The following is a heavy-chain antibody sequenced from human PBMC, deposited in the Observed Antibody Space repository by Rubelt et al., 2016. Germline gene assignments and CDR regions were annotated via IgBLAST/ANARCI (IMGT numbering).Heavy chain of an antibody. J-gene: IGHJ4*02. D-gene: IGHD1-26*01. CDR1: GASMSSNY. CDR3: ARHDTGSFLFDF. Sequence: QVQLQESGPGLVKPSETLSLTCSVSGASMSSNYWNWVRQAPGKGLEWIAYISYTGSTNYSPALKSRVTMSVDTSKKQISLKRRCVTAADTAVYYCARHDTGSFLFDFWGQGTPVTVAS. V-gene: IGHV4-59*12. CDR2: ISYTGST.